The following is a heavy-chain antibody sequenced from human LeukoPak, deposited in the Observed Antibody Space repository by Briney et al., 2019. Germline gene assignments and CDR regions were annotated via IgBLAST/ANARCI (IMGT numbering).Heavy chain of an antibody. V-gene: IGHV4-59*01. CDR3: TAYVTTGGHSRVAFDY. D-gene: IGHD2-8*02. CDR2: IYHTGST. Sequence: SETLSLTCTVSGGSISSYYWSWIRQPPGKRLEWIGYIYHTGSTNRNPSLKSRVTISVDTSKNQFSLNLKSVTAADTAVYYCTAYVTTGGHSRVAFDYWGQGTLVTVSS. CDR1: GGSISSYY. J-gene: IGHJ4*02.